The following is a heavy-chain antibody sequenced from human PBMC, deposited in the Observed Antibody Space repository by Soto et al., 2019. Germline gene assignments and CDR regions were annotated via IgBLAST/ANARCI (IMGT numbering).Heavy chain of an antibody. V-gene: IGHV4-30-2*01. CDR3: ARAEYDSSGYYYPYYFDY. CDR1: GGSISSGGYS. Sequence: LSLTCAVSGGSISSGGYSWSWIRQPPGKGLEWIGYIYHSGSTYYNPSLKSRVTISVDRPKNQFSLKLSSVTAADTAVYYCARAEYDSSGYYYPYYFDYWGQGTMVTVYS. D-gene: IGHD3-22*01. CDR2: IYHSGST. J-gene: IGHJ4*02.